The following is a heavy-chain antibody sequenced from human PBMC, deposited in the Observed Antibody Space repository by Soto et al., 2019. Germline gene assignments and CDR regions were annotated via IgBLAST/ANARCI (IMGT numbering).Heavy chain of an antibody. CDR2: IVVGSGNT. V-gene: IGHV1-58*01. J-gene: IGHJ4*02. D-gene: IGHD2-15*01. Sequence: SVKVSCKAYGFTFTSSAVQWVRQARGQRLEWIGWIVVGSGNTNYAQKFQERVTITRDMPTSTAYMELSSLRSEDTAVYYCAADRLYCSGGSCYFDYWGQGTLVTGSS. CDR3: AADRLYCSGGSCYFDY. CDR1: GFTFTSSA.